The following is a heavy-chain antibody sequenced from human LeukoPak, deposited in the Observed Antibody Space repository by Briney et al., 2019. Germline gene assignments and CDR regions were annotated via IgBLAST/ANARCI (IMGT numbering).Heavy chain of an antibody. D-gene: IGHD6-13*01. Sequence: ASVKLSCNASGYTFTSYGISWVRHAPAQGLEWMGWISAYNGNTNYAQKLHGRVTMTTDTSTSTAYMALRSLRSDDTAVYYCAREALSWQLVPYYYYGMDVWGQGTTVTVSS. CDR2: ISAYNGNT. J-gene: IGHJ6*02. CDR1: GYTFTSYG. V-gene: IGHV1-18*01. CDR3: AREALSWQLVPYYYYGMDV.